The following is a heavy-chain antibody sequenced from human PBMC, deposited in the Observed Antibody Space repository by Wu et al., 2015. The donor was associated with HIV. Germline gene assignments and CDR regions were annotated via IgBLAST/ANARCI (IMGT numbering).Heavy chain of an antibody. CDR1: GGTFSSYA. V-gene: IGHV1-69*05. Sequence: QVQLVQSESEVKKPGSSVKVSCKASGGTFSSYAISWVRQAPGQGLEWMGGIIPMFGTANYAQKFQGRVTITTDESTSTVHMELSSLRSEDTAIYYCARGSSYLDDLRWGSYQDLGIWGQGTMVTVSS. CDR3: ARGSSYLDDLRWGSYQDLGI. CDR2: IIPMFGTA. D-gene: IGHD3-16*02. J-gene: IGHJ3*02.